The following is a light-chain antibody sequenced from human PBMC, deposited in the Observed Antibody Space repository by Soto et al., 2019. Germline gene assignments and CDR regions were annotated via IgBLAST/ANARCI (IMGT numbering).Light chain of an antibody. Sequence: QSVLTQPPSASGTPGRRVSIPCSGSSSNIGRNTVNWYQQLPGTAPNVLLYSNDHRPSGVPDRFSGSKSGTSASLAICGLQSEDESYYYCAAWDDSLNGQGVFGGGTKLTVL. CDR3: AAWDDSLNGQGV. J-gene: IGLJ3*02. V-gene: IGLV1-44*01. CDR2: SND. CDR1: SSNIGRNT.